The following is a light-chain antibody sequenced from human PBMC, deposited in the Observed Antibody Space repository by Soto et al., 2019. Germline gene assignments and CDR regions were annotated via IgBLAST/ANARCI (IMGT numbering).Light chain of an antibody. CDR2: AAS. CDR3: QQRSNWPLT. V-gene: IGKV3D-20*02. Sequence: EIVLTQSPGSLSLSPGESATLSCGASQRVSSGFLAWYQQKPGQAPRLLIYAASSRATGVPDRFSGSGSGTDFTLTISSLEPEDFAVYYCQQRSNWPLTFGGGTKVDIK. CDR1: QRVSSGF. J-gene: IGKJ4*01.